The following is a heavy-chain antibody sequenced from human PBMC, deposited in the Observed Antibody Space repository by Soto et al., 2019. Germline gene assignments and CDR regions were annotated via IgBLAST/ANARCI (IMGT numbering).Heavy chain of an antibody. Sequence: PETLSLTCTLSGGSISRYYWTSIRQPPGKGLEWIGDIYYSGSTNYNPSLKSRVTISVDTSKNQFSLKLSSVTAADTAVYYCARSYSNYVGDVWGKGTTVTVSS. CDR1: GGSISRYY. V-gene: IGHV4-59*08. CDR3: ARSYSNYVGDV. CDR2: IYYSGST. J-gene: IGHJ6*04. D-gene: IGHD4-4*01.